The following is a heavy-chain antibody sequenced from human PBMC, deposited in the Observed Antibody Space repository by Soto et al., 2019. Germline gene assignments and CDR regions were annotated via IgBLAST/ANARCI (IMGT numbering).Heavy chain of an antibody. CDR1: GFAFQTYT. V-gene: IGHV3-21*01. CDR3: AKVGVLRTNFRGFDL. J-gene: IGHJ5*02. D-gene: IGHD2-8*01. CDR2: ITISGNYI. Sequence: EGQLVESGGGLVKSGGSLRLSCAASGFAFQTYTMEWLRQPPGKGLEWVSSITISGNYIYYADSVKGRFTISRDNGRNSVYPQMNSLRAEDTAVYYCAKVGVLRTNFRGFDLWGQGTLVTVSS.